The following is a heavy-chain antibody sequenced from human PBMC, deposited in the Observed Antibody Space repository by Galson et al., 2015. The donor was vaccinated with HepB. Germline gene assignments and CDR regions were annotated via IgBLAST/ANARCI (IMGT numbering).Heavy chain of an antibody. V-gene: IGHV3-23*01. CDR3: AKEPIVLLWFGDPADAFDI. CDR2: ISGSGGST. J-gene: IGHJ3*02. D-gene: IGHD3-10*01. Sequence: SLRLSCAASGFTFSSYAMSWVRQAPGKGLEWVSAISGSGGSTYYADSVKGRFTISRDNSKNTLYLQMNSLRAEDTAVYYCAKEPIVLLWFGDPADAFDIWGQGTMVTVSS. CDR1: GFTFSSYA.